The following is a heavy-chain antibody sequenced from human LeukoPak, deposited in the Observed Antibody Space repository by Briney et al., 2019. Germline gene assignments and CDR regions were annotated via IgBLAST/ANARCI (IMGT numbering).Heavy chain of an antibody. D-gene: IGHD4-17*01. CDR3: ARNIGYGDYVSWYFDL. J-gene: IGHJ2*01. V-gene: IGHV5-51*01. CDR1: GYSFTSYW. Sequence: GESLKISCKGSGYSFTSYWIGWVRQMPGKGLEWMGIIYPGDSDTRYSPSFQGQVTISADKSISTAYLQWSSLKASDTAMYYCARNIGYGDYVSWYFDLWGRGTLVTVSS. CDR2: IYPGDSDT.